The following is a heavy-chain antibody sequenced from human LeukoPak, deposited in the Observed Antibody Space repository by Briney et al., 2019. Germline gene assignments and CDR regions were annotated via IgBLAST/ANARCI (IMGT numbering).Heavy chain of an antibody. V-gene: IGHV3-9*01. CDR1: GFTFDDYA. Sequence: GGSLRLSCAASGFTFDDYAMHWVRQAPGQGLEWVSGISWNSGSIGYADSVKGRFTISRDNAKNSLYLLMNSLRPEDTALYYCAALDSGNYYGDYWGQGTLVTVSS. J-gene: IGHJ4*02. CDR2: ISWNSGSI. D-gene: IGHD1-26*01. CDR3: AALDSGNYYGDY.